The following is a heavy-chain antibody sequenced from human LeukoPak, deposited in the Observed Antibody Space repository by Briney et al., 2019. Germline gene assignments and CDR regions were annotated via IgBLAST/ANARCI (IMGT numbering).Heavy chain of an antibody. Sequence: GGSLRLSCAASGFTFNNYAMSWVRQAPGKGLEWVSVITASGNSPFYADSVKGRFTISRDNYKDTLYLQMNSLRAEDTAIYYCAKDLLRKEYYFDFWGQGAPVTVSS. CDR3: AKDLLRKEYYFDF. CDR2: ITASGNSP. V-gene: IGHV3-23*01. J-gene: IGHJ4*02. D-gene: IGHD4-17*01. CDR1: GFTFNNYA.